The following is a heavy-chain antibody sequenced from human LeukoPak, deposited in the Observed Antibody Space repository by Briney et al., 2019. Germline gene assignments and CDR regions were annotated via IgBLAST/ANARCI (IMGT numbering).Heavy chain of an antibody. J-gene: IGHJ4*02. V-gene: IGHV3-30*02. CDR2: IRYDGSSK. CDR3: AKDRAAWSGYSYPYFDY. Sequence: GGSLRLSCAASGFTFSSYGMHWVRQAPDKGLEGVAFIRYDGSSKYSADSVKGRFTISRDNSKNTLSLQMNSLRAEDTAVYYCAKDRAAWSGYSYPYFDYWGQGTLVTVSS. CDR1: GFTFSSYG. D-gene: IGHD3-3*01.